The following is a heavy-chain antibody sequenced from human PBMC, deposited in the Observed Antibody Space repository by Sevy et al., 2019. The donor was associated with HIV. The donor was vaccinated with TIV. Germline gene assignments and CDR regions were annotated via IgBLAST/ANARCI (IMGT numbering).Heavy chain of an antibody. CDR2: IKQDGSEK. V-gene: IGHV3-7*03. J-gene: IGHJ6*02. D-gene: IGHD2-15*01. CDR1: GFIFSRYC. Sequence: GGSLRISCAASGFIFSRYCTTWVRQAPGKGLEWVANIKQDGSEKYYVDSVKGRFTISRDNAKNSLYLQMNSLRAEDTAVYYCARDTGYCSGGSCYTWDYYGIDVRGQGTTVTVSS. CDR3: ARDTGYCSGGSCYTWDYYGIDV.